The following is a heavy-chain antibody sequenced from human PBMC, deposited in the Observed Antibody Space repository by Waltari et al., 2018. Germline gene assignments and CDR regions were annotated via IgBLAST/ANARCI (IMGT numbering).Heavy chain of an antibody. D-gene: IGHD5-18*01. CDR3: AKVALWLGAYYFDY. J-gene: IGHJ4*02. V-gene: IGHV3-23*01. CDR1: GFTFSSYA. CDR2: ISVSGGST. Sequence: EVQLLESEGGLVQPGGSLRLSCAASGFTFSSYAMSWVRQAPGKGLEWFSAISVSGGSTYYADSVKGRFTISRDNSKNTLYLQMNSLRAEDTAVYYCAKVALWLGAYYFDYWGQGTLVTVSS.